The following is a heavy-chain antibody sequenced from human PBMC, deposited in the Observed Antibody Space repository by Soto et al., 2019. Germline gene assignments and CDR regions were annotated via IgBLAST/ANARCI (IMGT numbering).Heavy chain of an antibody. J-gene: IGHJ3*02. CDR2: IDGSGGST. CDR3: AKELCDFYDGSVYCIGGALLDAFDI. V-gene: IGHV3-23*01. CDR1: RLSFSSYA. D-gene: IGHD3-22*01. Sequence: PGGSLRLSCAASRLSFSSYAMSWVRQAPGKGLEWVSAIDGSGGSTYYADSVKGRFTISRDSSRNTLYLQMNTLRAEDTAIYYCAKELCDFYDGSVYCIGGALLDAFDILGNCTMVT.